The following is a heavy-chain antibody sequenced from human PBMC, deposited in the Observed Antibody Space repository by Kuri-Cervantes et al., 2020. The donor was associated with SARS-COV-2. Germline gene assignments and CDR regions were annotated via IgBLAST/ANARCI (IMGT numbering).Heavy chain of an antibody. CDR2: INHSGST. Sequence: SETLSLTCAVYGGSFSGYYWSWIRQPPGKGLEWIGEINHSGSTNYNPSLKSRVTISVDTSKNQFSLKLSSVTAADTAVYYCARDTGATAKDYWGQGTLVTVSS. D-gene: IGHD1-26*01. J-gene: IGHJ4*02. CDR1: GGSFSGYY. V-gene: IGHV4-34*01. CDR3: ARDTGATAKDY.